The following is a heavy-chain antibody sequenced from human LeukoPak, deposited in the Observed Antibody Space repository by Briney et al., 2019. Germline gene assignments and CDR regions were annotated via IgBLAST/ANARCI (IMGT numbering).Heavy chain of an antibody. J-gene: IGHJ4*02. CDR2: ISGSGGST. V-gene: IGHV3-23*01. D-gene: IGHD3-10*01. Sequence: GGSLRLSCAASGFTFSSYAMSWVRQAPGKGLEWVSAISGSGGSTYYADSVKGRSTISRDNSKNTLYLQMNSLRAEDTAVYYCAKDVSMVRGATDYWGQGTLVTVSS. CDR1: GFTFSSYA. CDR3: AKDVSMVRGATDY.